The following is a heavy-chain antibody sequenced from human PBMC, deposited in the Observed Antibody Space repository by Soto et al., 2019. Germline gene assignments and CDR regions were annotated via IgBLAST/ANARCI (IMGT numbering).Heavy chain of an antibody. CDR3: ARHETLHRDSDS. D-gene: IGHD2-21*02. V-gene: IGHV4-59*08. Sequence: PSETLSLTCTVSGGSISRYYWSWIRQPPGKGLEWIGYIYYNVNTNYNPSLKSRVTISVDTSKNQFSLKLSSVTAADTAVYYCARHETLHRDSDSWGQGNLLTDPS. J-gene: IGHJ1*01. CDR1: GGSISRYY. CDR2: IYYNVNT.